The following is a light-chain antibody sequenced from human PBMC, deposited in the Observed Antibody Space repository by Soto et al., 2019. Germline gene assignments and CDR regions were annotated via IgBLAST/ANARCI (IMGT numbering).Light chain of an antibody. Sequence: DIQMTQSPSSLSACVGDRVTITCRASQSISSYLNWYQQKPGKAPKLLIYAASSLQSGAPSRFSGSGSGTDFTLTISSLQPEDFATYYCQQSYSTSWTLGQGTKVDIK. CDR2: AAS. CDR1: QSISSY. V-gene: IGKV1-39*01. CDR3: QQSYSTSWT. J-gene: IGKJ1*01.